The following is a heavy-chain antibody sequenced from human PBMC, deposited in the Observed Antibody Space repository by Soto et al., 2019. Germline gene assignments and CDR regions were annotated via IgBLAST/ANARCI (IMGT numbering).Heavy chain of an antibody. Sequence: QVQVQQSGPGLVKPSETLSLTCTVSSGPSRSHNWGWIRQPPGRGLEWIGCVYYTGDTSYNPSLKSRVTISADTSTNHISLTLRSVTAADTAVYYCVRQGIDYLHGLVDVWGQGTTVSVSS. CDR1: SGPSRSHN. V-gene: IGHV4-59*08. CDR3: VRQGIDYLHGLVDV. J-gene: IGHJ6*02. D-gene: IGHD5-12*01. CDR2: VYYTGDT.